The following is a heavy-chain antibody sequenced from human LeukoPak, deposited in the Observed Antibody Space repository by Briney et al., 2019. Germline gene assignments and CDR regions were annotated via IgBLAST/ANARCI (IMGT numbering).Heavy chain of an antibody. D-gene: IGHD4-17*01. CDR2: IWSDGSNK. CDR3: ARDLFDYGDYGSFDY. V-gene: IGHV3-33*01. J-gene: IGHJ4*02. CDR1: GFTFSSYG. Sequence: GGSLRLSCAASGFTFSSYGMHWVRKAPGKGLEWVAVIWSDGSNKFYADSVKGRFTISRDNSKNTLYLQMNSLRAEDTAVYYCARDLFDYGDYGSFDYWGQGTLVTVSS.